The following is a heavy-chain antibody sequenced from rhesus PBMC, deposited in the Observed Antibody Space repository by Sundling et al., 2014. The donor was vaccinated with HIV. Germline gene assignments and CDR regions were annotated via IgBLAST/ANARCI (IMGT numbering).Heavy chain of an antibody. Sequence: QVQLQESGPGLVKPSETLSLTCAVSGGSISDSYYWSWIRQPPGKGLEWIGYIYGSDGSTYYNPSLKSRVTISTDTSKNQFSLKLSSVTAADTAVYYCARTGPWTGFYSFDYWGQGVLVTVSS. CDR1: GGSISDSYY. CDR3: ARTGPWTGFYSFDY. V-gene: IGHV4-106*01. J-gene: IGHJ4*01. D-gene: IGHD3-3*01. CDR2: IYGSDGST.